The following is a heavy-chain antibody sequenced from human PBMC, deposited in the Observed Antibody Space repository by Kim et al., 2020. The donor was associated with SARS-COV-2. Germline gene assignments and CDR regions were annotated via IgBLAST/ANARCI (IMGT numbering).Heavy chain of an antibody. V-gene: IGHV4-34*01. CDR2: INHSGST. CDR1: GGSFSGYY. D-gene: IGHD2-8*01. Sequence: SETLSLTCAVYGGSFSGYYWSWIRQPPGKGLEWIGEINHSGSTNYNPSLKSRVTISVDTSKNQFSLKLSSVTAAATAVYYCARGRRYCTNGVCYVGYFDLWGRGTLVTVSS. CDR3: ARGRRYCTNGVCYVGYFDL. J-gene: IGHJ2*01.